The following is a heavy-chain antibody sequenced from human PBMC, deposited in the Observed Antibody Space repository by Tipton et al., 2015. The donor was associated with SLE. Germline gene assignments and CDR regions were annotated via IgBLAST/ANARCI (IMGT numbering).Heavy chain of an antibody. Sequence: TLSLTCTVSGGSISSGGFYCSWVRQHPGKGLEWIGSINYSGSTYYNPTLMSRVTISGDTSKNQFFLNLDSVTAADTAVYYCVREHHPRITVFGADCWGQGTLVTVPS. CDR3: VREHHPRITVFGADC. D-gene: IGHD3-3*01. J-gene: IGHJ4*02. CDR2: INYSGST. CDR1: GGSISSGGFY. V-gene: IGHV4-31*03.